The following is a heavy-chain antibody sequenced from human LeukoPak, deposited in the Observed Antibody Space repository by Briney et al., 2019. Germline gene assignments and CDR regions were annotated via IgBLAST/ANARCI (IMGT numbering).Heavy chain of an antibody. CDR2: IYYSGST. J-gene: IGHJ3*02. Sequence: SQTLSLTCTVSGGSISSGGYYWSWIRHHPGKGLEWIGYIYYSGSTYYNPSLKSRVTISVDTSKNQFSLKLSSVTAADTAVYYCAARITMIVVENAFDIWGQGTMVTVSS. V-gene: IGHV4-31*03. CDR3: AARITMIVVENAFDI. CDR1: GGSISSGGYY. D-gene: IGHD3-22*01.